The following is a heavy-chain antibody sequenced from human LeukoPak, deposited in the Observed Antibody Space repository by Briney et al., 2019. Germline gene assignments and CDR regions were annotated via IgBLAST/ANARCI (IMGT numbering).Heavy chain of an antibody. V-gene: IGHV1-69*04. CDR3: ASGWRRDYGGSWWFDP. CDR1: GGTFSSYA. J-gene: IGHJ5*02. Sequence: GASVKVSCKASGGTFSSYAISWVRQAPGQGLEWMGRIIPILGIANYAQKFQGRVTITADKSTSTAYMELSSLRSEDTAVYYCASGWRRDYGGSWWFDPWGQGTLVTVSS. D-gene: IGHD4-23*01. CDR2: IIPILGIA.